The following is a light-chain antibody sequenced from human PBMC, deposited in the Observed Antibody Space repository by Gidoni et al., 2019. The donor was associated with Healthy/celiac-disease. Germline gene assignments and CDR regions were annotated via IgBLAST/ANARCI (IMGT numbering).Light chain of an antibody. CDR3: MQALQTPYT. CDR2: LGS. CDR1: QSLLHSNGYNY. J-gene: IGKJ2*01. V-gene: IGKV2-28*01. Sequence: DFVMPQSPLSLPVTPGEPASISCRSSQSLLHSNGYNYLDWYLQKPGQSPQLLIYLGSNRASGVPDRFSGSGSGTDFTLKISRVEAEDVGVYYCMQALQTPYTFGQGTKLEIK.